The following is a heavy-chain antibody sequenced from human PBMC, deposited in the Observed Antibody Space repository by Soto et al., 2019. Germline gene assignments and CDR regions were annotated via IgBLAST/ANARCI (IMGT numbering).Heavy chain of an antibody. CDR3: ARDFDVNTALDYWYFDL. CDR1: GGSTSGKY. Sequence: QVHLQESGPGVVKASETLSLTCSLSGGSTSGKYWSWIRQSAGKGLEWIGRIYSSGRTHYNPSLGIRVSMSVAQNSSSLRLTSVTAADTAIYYCARDFDVNTALDYWYFDLWGRGTQVSVSS. V-gene: IGHV4-4*07. D-gene: IGHD3-9*01. CDR2: IYSSGRT. J-gene: IGHJ2*01.